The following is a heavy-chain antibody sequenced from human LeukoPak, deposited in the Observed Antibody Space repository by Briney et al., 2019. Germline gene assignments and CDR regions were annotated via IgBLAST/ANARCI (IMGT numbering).Heavy chain of an antibody. D-gene: IGHD5-24*01. V-gene: IGHV4-34*01. CDR1: SESFTAYY. Sequence: SETLSLSCAASSESFTAYYWSWIRQSPEKGLEWIGHINHVGSTNYNPSLRSRVTLSVDTSNSQFSLEVKSVTAADTATYYCARGQGWPPHFDFWGQGALVTVSS. J-gene: IGHJ4*02. CDR3: ARGQGWPPHFDF. CDR2: INHVGST.